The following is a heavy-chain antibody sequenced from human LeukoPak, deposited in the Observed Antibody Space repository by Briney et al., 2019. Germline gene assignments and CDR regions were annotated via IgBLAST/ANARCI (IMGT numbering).Heavy chain of an antibody. V-gene: IGHV4-4*07. CDR3: ARTARYTDALGTFDY. CDR2: IYTSGST. CDR1: GGSISSYY. Sequence: KPSKTLSLTCTVSGGSISSYYWSWIRQPAGKGLDWTGRIYTSGSTNYNPSLKSRVTMSVDTSKNQFSLKLSSVTAADTAVYYCARTARYTDALGTFDYWGQGILVAVSS. J-gene: IGHJ4*02. D-gene: IGHD7-27*01.